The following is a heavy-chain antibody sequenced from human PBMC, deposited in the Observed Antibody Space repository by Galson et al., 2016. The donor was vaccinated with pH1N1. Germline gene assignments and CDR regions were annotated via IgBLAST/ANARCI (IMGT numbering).Heavy chain of an antibody. D-gene: IGHD5-12*01. CDR3: AKDRGYSYGRFFDY. CDR1: GLTSNSYG. CDR2: IRYDGSNK. V-gene: IGHV3-30*02. J-gene: IGHJ4*02. Sequence: SLRLSCAASGLTSNSYGMHWVRQAPGKGPEWVAFIRYDGSNKYYADSVKGRFTISRDNSKNMLYLQMNSLRTEETAVYHCAKDRGYSYGRFFDYWGQGALVIVSS.